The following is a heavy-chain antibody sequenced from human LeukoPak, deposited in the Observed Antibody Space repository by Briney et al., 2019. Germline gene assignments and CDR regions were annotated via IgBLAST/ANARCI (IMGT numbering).Heavy chain of an antibody. CDR2: IYPRDSDT. CDR1: GYSFTSYW. Sequence: GESLKISCKGSGYSFTSYWIGWVRQMPGKGLEWMGVIYPRDSDTRYSPSSQGQVTISADKSINTAYLQWSSLKASDTAIYYCARTQDRIAARSWGQGTLVTVSS. CDR3: ARTQDRIAARS. J-gene: IGHJ4*02. D-gene: IGHD6-13*01. V-gene: IGHV5-51*01.